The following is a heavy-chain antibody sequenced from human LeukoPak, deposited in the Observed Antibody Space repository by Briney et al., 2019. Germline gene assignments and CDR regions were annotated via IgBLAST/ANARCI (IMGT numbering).Heavy chain of an antibody. V-gene: IGHV3-9*01. D-gene: IGHD2-15*01. CDR2: ISWNSGSI. CDR1: GFTFDDYA. J-gene: IGHJ4*02. CDR3: AKQLGYCSDGSCYFPY. Sequence: GGSLRLSCAASGFTFDDYAMHWVRQAPGKGLEWVSGISWNSGSIGYADSVQGRFTISRDNSKSTLCLQMNSLRAEDTAVYYCAKQLGYCSDGSCYFPYWGQGTLVTVSS.